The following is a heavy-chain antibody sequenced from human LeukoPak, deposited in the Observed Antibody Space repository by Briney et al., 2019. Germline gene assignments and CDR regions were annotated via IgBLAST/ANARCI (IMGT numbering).Heavy chain of an antibody. Sequence: ASVKVSCKASGYTFTCYYMHWVRQAPGQGLEWMGWINPNSGGTNYAQKFQGRVTMTRDTSISTAYMELSRLRSDDTAVYYCARAFQTYDILTGYMDVWGKGTTVTISS. V-gene: IGHV1-2*02. D-gene: IGHD3-9*01. J-gene: IGHJ6*03. CDR2: INPNSGGT. CDR1: GYTFTCYY. CDR3: ARAFQTYDILTGYMDV.